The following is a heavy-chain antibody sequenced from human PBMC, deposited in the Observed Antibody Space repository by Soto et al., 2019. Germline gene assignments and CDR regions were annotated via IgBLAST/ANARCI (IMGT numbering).Heavy chain of an antibody. Sequence: PGESLKISCKGSGYSFTSYWIGWVRQMPGKGLEWMGIIYPGDSDTRYSPSFQGQVTTSADKSISTAYLQWSSLTASDTAMYYCARLIGYSSSSAYYGMDVWGQGTTVTVSS. CDR1: GYSFTSYW. J-gene: IGHJ6*02. CDR2: IYPGDSDT. V-gene: IGHV5-51*01. CDR3: ARLIGYSSSSAYYGMDV. D-gene: IGHD6-6*01.